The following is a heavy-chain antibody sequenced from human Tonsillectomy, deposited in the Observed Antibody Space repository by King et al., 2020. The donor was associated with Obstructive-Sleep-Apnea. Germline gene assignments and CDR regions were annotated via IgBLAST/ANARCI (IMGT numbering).Heavy chain of an antibody. V-gene: IGHV3-9*01. CDR1: GFTFDGFA. CDR3: AKDMGYYGSGSHLGENDAFDV. Sequence: VQLVESGGGLVQPGRSLRLSCVASGFTFDGFAMHWVRQAPGKGLEWVSGISRHGSTVGYADSVKGRFTISRDNAKKSLYLQMNSLRAEDTALYYCAKDMGYYGSGSHLGENDAFDVWGQGTVLTVSS. J-gene: IGHJ3*01. D-gene: IGHD3-10*01. CDR2: ISRHGSTV.